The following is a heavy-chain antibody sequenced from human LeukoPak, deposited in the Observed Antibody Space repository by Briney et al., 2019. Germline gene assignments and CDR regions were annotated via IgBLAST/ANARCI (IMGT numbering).Heavy chain of an antibody. Sequence: SETLSLTCTVSGGSISSGGYYWSWIRQHPGKGLEWIGYIYNSGRTYYNPSLRSRVTISLGTSKNQFSLKLSSVTAADTAVYYCARDSSGYYDYFDYWGQGTLVTVSS. CDR2: IYNSGRT. CDR3: ARDSSGYYDYFDY. J-gene: IGHJ4*02. V-gene: IGHV4-31*03. D-gene: IGHD3-22*01. CDR1: GGSISSGGYY.